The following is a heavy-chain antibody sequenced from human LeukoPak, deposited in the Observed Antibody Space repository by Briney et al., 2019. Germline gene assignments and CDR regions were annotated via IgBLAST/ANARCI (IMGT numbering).Heavy chain of an antibody. CDR3: ARVGVEFLEWLGFDY. D-gene: IGHD3-3*01. J-gene: IGHJ4*02. Sequence: GGSLRLSCAASGFTFSSYAMHWVRQAPGKGLEWVAVISYDGNNKYYADSVKGRFTISRDNSKNTLYLQMNSLTAEDTAVYYCARVGVEFLEWLGFDYWGQGTLVTVSS. V-gene: IGHV3-30-3*01. CDR2: ISYDGNNK. CDR1: GFTFSSYA.